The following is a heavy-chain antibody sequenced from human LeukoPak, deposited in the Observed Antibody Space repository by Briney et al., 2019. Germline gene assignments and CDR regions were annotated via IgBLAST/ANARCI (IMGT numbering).Heavy chain of an antibody. D-gene: IGHD3-22*01. CDR1: GFTFSTYW. CDR2: INSDGSST. Sequence: GGSLRLSCAASGFTFSTYWMHWVRQAPGKGLVWVSRINSDGSSTNYADSVKGRFTISRDKAKNTLYLQMNSLRAEDTAVYYCVRDMGYYDKVWGQGTLVTVSS. CDR3: VRDMGYYDKV. V-gene: IGHV3-74*01. J-gene: IGHJ4*02.